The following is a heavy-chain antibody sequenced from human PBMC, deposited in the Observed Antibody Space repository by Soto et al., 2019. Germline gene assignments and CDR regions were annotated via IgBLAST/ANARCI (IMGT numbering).Heavy chain of an antibody. CDR1: GYNFSSYL. CDR2: IDPSDSYT. Sequence: GGSLKISCKGFGYNFSSYLISWVGPVPGKGLEWMGRIDPSDSYTNYSPSFQGHVTISADKSISTAYLQWSSLKASDTAMYYCARHGSWYYNNWFDPWGQGTLVTVSS. D-gene: IGHD6-13*01. J-gene: IGHJ5*02. V-gene: IGHV5-10-1*01. CDR3: ARHGSWYYNNWFDP.